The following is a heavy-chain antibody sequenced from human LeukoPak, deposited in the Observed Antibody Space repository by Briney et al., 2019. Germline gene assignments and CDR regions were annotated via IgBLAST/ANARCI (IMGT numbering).Heavy chain of an antibody. Sequence: KPGGSLRLSCAASGFTFSRFSMKWVRQAAAKGLEWVSCISSSSSDKYYADSVKGRFTISRDSSRNTLFLQMNNLRAEDTAVYYCARSEAGDLFPYYFDFWGQRTLVTVSS. CDR3: ARSEAGDLFPYYFDF. CDR1: GFTFSRFS. J-gene: IGHJ4*02. V-gene: IGHV3-21*04. CDR2: ISSSSSDK. D-gene: IGHD3-16*01.